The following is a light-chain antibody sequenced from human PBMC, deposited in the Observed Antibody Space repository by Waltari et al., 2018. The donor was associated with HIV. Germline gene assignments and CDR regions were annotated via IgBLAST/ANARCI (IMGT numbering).Light chain of an antibody. Sequence: AIQMTQSPSSLSASVGDRVTITCRANQDIRNDLGWYQQRPEKAPKLLIYAASNLQSGVPSRFSGSGSGTNFTLTVSGLQPEDFATYFCLQDHSFPFTFGPGTKLHVK. CDR2: AAS. J-gene: IGKJ3*01. CDR3: LQDHSFPFT. V-gene: IGKV1-6*02. CDR1: QDIRND.